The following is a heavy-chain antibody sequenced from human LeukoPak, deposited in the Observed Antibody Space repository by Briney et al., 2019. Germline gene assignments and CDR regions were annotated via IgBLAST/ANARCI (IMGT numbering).Heavy chain of an antibody. CDR3: ARQRYYYGSGRPNAFDI. J-gene: IGHJ3*02. V-gene: IGHV5-10-1*01. D-gene: IGHD3-10*01. Sequence: GESLKISCKGSGYSFTSYWISWVRQMPGKGLEWMGRIDPSDSYTNYSPSFQGHVTTSADKSISTAYLQWSSLKASDTAMYYCARQRYYYGSGRPNAFDIWGQGTMVTVSS. CDR2: IDPSDSYT. CDR1: GYSFTSYW.